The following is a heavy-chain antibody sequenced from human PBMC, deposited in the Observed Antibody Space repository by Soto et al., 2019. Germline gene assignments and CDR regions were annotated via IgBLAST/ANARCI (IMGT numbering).Heavy chain of an antibody. CDR2: ISYDGSNK. CDR1: GFTFSSYG. J-gene: IGHJ4*02. D-gene: IGHD1-26*01. CDR3: AWSPYSVSNWAYFDY. V-gene: IGHV3-30*03. Sequence: QVQLVESGGGVVQPGRSLRLSCAASGFTFSSYGMHWVRQAPGKGLEWVAVISYDGSNKYYADSVKGRFTISRDNSKNTLYLQMYSLRAEDTAVYYCAWSPYSVSNWAYFDYWGQGTLVTVSS.